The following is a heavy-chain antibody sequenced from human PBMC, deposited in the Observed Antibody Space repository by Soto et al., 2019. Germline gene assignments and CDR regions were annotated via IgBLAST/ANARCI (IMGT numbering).Heavy chain of an antibody. CDR2: ISSNTDHT. CDR1: GFTFSSYY. Sequence: GGFLRLSCSASGFTFSSYYMHWVRQAPGKGLEWVSSISSNTDHTNYTDSVKGRFTISRDNAKNSLYLQMNSLRAEDTAVYYCARGRGAAADYFDFWGQGTLVTVSS. D-gene: IGHD6-13*01. J-gene: IGHJ4*02. V-gene: IGHV3-21*04. CDR3: ARGRGAAADYFDF.